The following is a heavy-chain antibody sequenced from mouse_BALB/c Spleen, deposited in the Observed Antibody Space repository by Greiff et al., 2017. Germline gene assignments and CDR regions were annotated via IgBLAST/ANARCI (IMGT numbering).Heavy chain of an antibody. V-gene: IGHV3-2*02. CDR2: ISYSGST. J-gene: IGHJ3*01. CDR3: ARSTYYDYDGAWFAY. D-gene: IGHD2-4*01. Sequence: EVKLVESGPGLVKPSQSLSLTCTVTGYSITSDYAWNWIRQFPGNKLEWMGYISYSGSTSYNPSLKSRISITRDTSKNQFFLQLNSVTTEDTATYYCARSTYYDYDGAWFAYWGQGTLVTVSA. CDR1: GYSITSDYA.